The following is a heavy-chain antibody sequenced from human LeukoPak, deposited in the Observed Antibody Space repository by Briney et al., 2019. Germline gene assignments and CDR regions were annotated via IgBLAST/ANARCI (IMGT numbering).Heavy chain of an antibody. CDR3: ARGHDGDYA. CDR1: GFAFSSYW. J-gene: IGHJ5*02. Sequence: GQSLRLSCAPSGFAFSSYWMNWVRQAPGKGLEWEGNINQDGREIYYEDSVKGRFTISRDNAKHSLNLQMNSLRAEDTAVYYCARGHDGDYAWGQGTLVTVSP. D-gene: IGHD4-17*01. V-gene: IGHV3-7*01. CDR2: INQDGREI.